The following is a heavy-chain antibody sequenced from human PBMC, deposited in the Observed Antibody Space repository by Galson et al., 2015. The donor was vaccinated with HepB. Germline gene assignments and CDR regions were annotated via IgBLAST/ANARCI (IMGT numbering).Heavy chain of an antibody. J-gene: IGHJ6*03. D-gene: IGHD3-10*01. Sequence: SVKVSCKASGGTFSSYAISWVRQAPGQGLEWMGGIIPIFGTANYAQKFQGRVTITADESTSTAYMELSSLRSEDTAVYYCASPERVGYYYYMDVWGKGTTVTVSS. CDR2: IIPIFGTA. V-gene: IGHV1-69*13. CDR1: GGTFSSYA. CDR3: ASPERVGYYYYMDV.